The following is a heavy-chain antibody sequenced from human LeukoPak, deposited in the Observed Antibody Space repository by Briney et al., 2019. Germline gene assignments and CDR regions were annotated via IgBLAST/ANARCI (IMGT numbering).Heavy chain of an antibody. CDR2: ISAYNGNT. Sequence: ASVKVSCKASGYTFTSYGISWVRQAPGQGLEWMGWISAYNGNTNYAQKLQGRVTMTTDTSTSTAYMELRSLRSDDTDVYYCARAILRGTAPYYFDYWGQGTLVTVSS. CDR1: GYTFTSYG. J-gene: IGHJ4*02. V-gene: IGHV1-18*04. D-gene: IGHD6-13*01. CDR3: ARAILRGTAPYYFDY.